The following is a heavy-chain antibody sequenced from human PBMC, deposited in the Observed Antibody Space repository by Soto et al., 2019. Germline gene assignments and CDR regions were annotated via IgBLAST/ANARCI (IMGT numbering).Heavy chain of an antibody. CDR1: GGTFSRYA. D-gene: IGHD3-3*01. CDR2: IIPIFGTA. CDR3: ARNHDFWIGVGGGMDV. J-gene: IGHJ6*02. V-gene: IGHV1-69*13. Sequence: AVKVSCKACGGTFSRYAISWVRQAPGQGLEWMGGIIPIFGTANYAQKFQGRVTITADESTSTAYLELRSLTTDDTALYFCARNHDFWIGVGGGMDVWGQGTTVTVSS.